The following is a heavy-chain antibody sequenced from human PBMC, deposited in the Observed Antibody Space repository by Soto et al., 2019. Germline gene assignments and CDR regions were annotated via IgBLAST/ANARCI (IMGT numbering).Heavy chain of an antibody. J-gene: IGHJ4*02. CDR3: ARRRTVRKYSGGSSDYFYFFNY. V-gene: IGHV4-59*01. D-gene: IGHD3-22*01. CDR2: VYYTGST. CDR1: GDSISTFY. Sequence: SQTLSLTCTVSGDSISTFYWGWTRQPPGKELEWIGYVYYTGSTNYNPSLKSRVTISVDRSKTQFSLKLTSANAADTAVYYFARRRTVRKYSGGSSDYFYFFNYWGQGTQVIVCS.